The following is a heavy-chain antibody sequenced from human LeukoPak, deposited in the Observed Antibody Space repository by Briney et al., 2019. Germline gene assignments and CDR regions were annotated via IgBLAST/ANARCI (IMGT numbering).Heavy chain of an antibody. J-gene: IGHJ5*02. V-gene: IGHV3-11*04. D-gene: IGHD6-13*01. CDR2: ISSSGSTI. CDR1: GFTFSDYY. Sequence: GGSLRLSCAPSGFTFSDYYMSWIRQAPGKGLGWVSYISSSGSTIYYADSVKGRFTISRDNAKNSLYLQMNSLRAEDTAVYYCASESYSSSWPRGGNWFDPWGQGTLVTVSS. CDR3: ASESYSSSWPRGGNWFDP.